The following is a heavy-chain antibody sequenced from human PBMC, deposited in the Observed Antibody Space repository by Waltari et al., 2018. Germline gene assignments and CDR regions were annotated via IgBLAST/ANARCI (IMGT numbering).Heavy chain of an antibody. CDR3: ARDGGRYCSGGSCSAFDP. CDR1: GGTFSSYA. CDR2: IIPILVIA. V-gene: IGHV1-69*04. D-gene: IGHD2-15*01. Sequence: QVQLVQSGAEVKKPGSSVKVSCKASGGTFSSYAISWVRQAPGQGLEWMGGIIPILVIANYAQKFQGRVTITADESTSTAYMELSSLRSEDTAVYYCARDGGRYCSGGSCSAFDPWGQGTLVTVSS. J-gene: IGHJ5*02.